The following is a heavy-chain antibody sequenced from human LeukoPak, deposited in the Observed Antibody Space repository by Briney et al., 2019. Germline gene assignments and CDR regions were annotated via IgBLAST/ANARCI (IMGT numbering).Heavy chain of an antibody. CDR2: ISGSGSA. D-gene: IGHD3-22*01. V-gene: IGHV3-23*01. CDR1: GFTLSSYA. Sequence: GGSLRLSCAASGFTLSSYAMNWVRQAPGKGLEWVSAISGSGSAYYADSVKGRFTISRENSKNTVYLQMNSLRAEDTAVYYCAKDGYDSGAYHTSHYWGQGTLVTVSS. J-gene: IGHJ4*02. CDR3: AKDGYDSGAYHTSHY.